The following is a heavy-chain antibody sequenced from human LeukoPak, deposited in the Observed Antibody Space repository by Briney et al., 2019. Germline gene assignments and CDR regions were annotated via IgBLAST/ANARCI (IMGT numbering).Heavy chain of an antibody. Sequence: SETLSLTCTVSGGSISSYYWSWIRQPPGKGVEWIGYIYYSETTNYNPSLKSRVTISVDTSKNQFSLKLSSVTAADTAVYYCARDLGITGSFDYWGQGTLVTVSS. V-gene: IGHV4-59*12. CDR1: GGSISSYY. J-gene: IGHJ4*02. CDR2: IYYSETT. CDR3: ARDLGITGSFDY. D-gene: IGHD3-16*01.